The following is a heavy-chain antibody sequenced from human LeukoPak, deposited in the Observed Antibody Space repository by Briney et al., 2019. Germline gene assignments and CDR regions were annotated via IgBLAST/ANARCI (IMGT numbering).Heavy chain of an antibody. CDR1: GYTFTSYD. V-gene: IGHV1-18*01. CDR3: ARGRTRTYYYMDV. Sequence: GASVKVSCKASGYTFTSYDINWARQATGQGLEWKGWISAYNGNTNYAQKLQGRVAMTTDTSTSTAYMELRSLRSDDTAVYYCARGRTRTYYYMDVWGKGTTVTVSS. D-gene: IGHD3/OR15-3a*01. J-gene: IGHJ6*03. CDR2: ISAYNGNT.